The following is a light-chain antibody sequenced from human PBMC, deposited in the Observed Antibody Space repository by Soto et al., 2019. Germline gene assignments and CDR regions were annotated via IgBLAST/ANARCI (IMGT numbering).Light chain of an antibody. CDR1: QSVSSS. Sequence: EVVMTQSPATLSVSPGERATLCCRASQSVSSSLAWYQQKPGRSPRLLIYGASTRAIGIPARFSGSGSGTEFTLTISSLQSEDFAVYYCLQYNNWWTFGQGTKVDIK. J-gene: IGKJ1*01. CDR3: LQYNNWWT. V-gene: IGKV3-15*01. CDR2: GAS.